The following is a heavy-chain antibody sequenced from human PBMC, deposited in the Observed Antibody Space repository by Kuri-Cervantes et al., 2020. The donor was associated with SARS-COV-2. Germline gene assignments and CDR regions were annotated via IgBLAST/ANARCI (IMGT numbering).Heavy chain of an antibody. Sequence: ASVKVSCKDSGYTFTGYYMHWVRQAPGQGLEWMGWINPNSGGTNYAQKFQGRVTMTRDTSVSTAYMELSRLRSDDTAVYYCARDGSATVSTLFDYWGQGTLVTVSS. V-gene: IGHV1-2*02. CDR1: GYTFTGYY. CDR2: INPNSGGT. CDR3: ARDGSATVSTLFDY. J-gene: IGHJ4*02. D-gene: IGHD4-11*01.